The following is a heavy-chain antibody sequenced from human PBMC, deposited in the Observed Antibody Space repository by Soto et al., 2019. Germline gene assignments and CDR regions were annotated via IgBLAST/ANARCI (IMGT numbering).Heavy chain of an antibody. CDR3: ARGGGVGVAGSAAFDM. D-gene: IGHD3-3*01. J-gene: IGHJ3*02. CDR2: INPATGAA. V-gene: IGHV1-2*02. CDR1: GYPVTAYY. Sequence: QLHLVQSGAVVKKPGASVTVSCSASGYPVTAYYMHWVRQAPGRGLEWMGGINPATGAAKYTQTLQGRVSMTGAPSTSTVLRVLRGLTCEDTAVFYCARGGGVGVAGSAAFDMWGQGTLVTVSS.